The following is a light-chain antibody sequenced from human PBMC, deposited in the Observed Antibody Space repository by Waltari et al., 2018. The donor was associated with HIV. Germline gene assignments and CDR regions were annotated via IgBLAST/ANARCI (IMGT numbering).Light chain of an antibody. CDR2: GNS. J-gene: IGLJ2*01. V-gene: IGLV1-40*01. CDR1: SSNIGAGYD. CDR3: QSYDSSLSERV. Sequence: QSVLTQPPSVSGAPGQRVTIPCTGSSSNIGAGYDVHWYQQLPGTAPKLLIYGNSNRPSGVPDRFAGAKSGTSASLAITGLQAEDEADYYCQSYDSSLSERVFGGGTKLTVL.